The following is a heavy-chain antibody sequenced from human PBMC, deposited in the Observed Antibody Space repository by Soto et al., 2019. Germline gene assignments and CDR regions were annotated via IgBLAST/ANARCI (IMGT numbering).Heavy chain of an antibody. V-gene: IGHV1-18*01. J-gene: IGHJ4*02. CDR1: GYTFTNYG. CDR2: ISAYNGNT. Sequence: QVQLVQSGAEVKKPGASVKVSCKASGYTFTNYGISWVRQAPGQGLEWMGWISAYNGNTNYAQKLQGRVTMTTDTSTSSAYMHLRSLRSDDTAVYYCASSYYYVPPRGHFDYWGLLTLVTFSS. CDR3: ASSYYYVPPRGHFDY. D-gene: IGHD3-10*02.